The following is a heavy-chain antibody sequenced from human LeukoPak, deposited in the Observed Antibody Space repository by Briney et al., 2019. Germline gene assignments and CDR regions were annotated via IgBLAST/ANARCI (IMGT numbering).Heavy chain of an antibody. CDR2: IIPIFGTA. D-gene: IGHD3-10*01. CDR3: ERDSGVDGYIDI. Sequence: ASVKVSCKASGGTFSSYAISWVRQAPGQGLEWMGGIIPIFGTANYAQKFQGRVTITADESTSTAYMELSSLRSEDTAVYYCERDSGVDGYIDIWGQGTMVTVSS. V-gene: IGHV1-69*13. J-gene: IGHJ3*02. CDR1: GGTFSSYA.